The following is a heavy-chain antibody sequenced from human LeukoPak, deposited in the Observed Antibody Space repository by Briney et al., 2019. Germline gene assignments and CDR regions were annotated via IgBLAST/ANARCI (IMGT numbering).Heavy chain of an antibody. Sequence: ASVKVSCKTSGYSCIDYYVHWVRQAPGQGLEWMGWINPNSGVTSCAQKFQAWVTMTRDTSISTAYMEFNRLRSGDTAIYYCARVSLIYGSGSYYQSPLTYWGQGALVTVS. J-gene: IGHJ4*02. CDR3: ARVSLIYGSGSYYQSPLTY. CDR2: INPNSGVT. V-gene: IGHV1-2*04. CDR1: GYSCIDYY. D-gene: IGHD3-10*01.